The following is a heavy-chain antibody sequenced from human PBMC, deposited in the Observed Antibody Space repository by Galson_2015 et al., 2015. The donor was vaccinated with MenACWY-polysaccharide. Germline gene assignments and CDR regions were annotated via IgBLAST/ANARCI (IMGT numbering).Heavy chain of an antibody. J-gene: IGHJ4*02. CDR1: GYGFGCYA. CDR3: GKGWTTVTT. Sequence: SMSLGGAASGYGFGCYAMSWVGQGPGKGLEWVSSIRGSGGSPHYADSVKGRDSLFRDDSKNTLYLQMNNLRAEDTAVYYCGKGWTTVTTGGQGTLVTVSS. D-gene: IGHD4-17*01. V-gene: IGHV3-23*01. CDR2: IRGSGGSP.